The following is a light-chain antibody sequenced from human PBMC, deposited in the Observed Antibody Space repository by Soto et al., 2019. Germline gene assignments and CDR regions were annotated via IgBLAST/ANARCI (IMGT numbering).Light chain of an antibody. Sequence: QSALTQPASVSESPGQSITISCTGTSNDIANYNYVSWHQQHPGKAPKLMIYEVINRPSGVSSRFSGSKSGNTASLTISGLQPEDEADYYCSSYTSGNTAVIFGGGTKLTVL. J-gene: IGLJ2*01. CDR2: EVI. CDR1: SNDIANYNY. CDR3: SSYTSGNTAVI. V-gene: IGLV2-14*01.